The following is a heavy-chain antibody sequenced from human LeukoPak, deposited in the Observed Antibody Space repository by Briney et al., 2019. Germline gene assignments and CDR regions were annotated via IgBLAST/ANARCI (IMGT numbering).Heavy chain of an antibody. J-gene: IGHJ4*02. Sequence: SETLSLTCTVSGVSTTNGIYSWAWIRQPPGKGLEWIGSVHNVGSTYYNLSLRSRVTMSIDTSKNQFSLRLNSVTAADTAVYYCVRHAEYNSGWHFYLGYWGQGTLVTVSS. V-gene: IGHV4-39*01. CDR1: GVSTTNGIYS. CDR3: VRHAEYNSGWHFYLGY. CDR2: VHNVGST. D-gene: IGHD6-19*01.